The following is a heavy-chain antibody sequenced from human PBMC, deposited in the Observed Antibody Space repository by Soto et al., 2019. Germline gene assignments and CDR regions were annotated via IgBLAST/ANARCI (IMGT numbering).Heavy chain of an antibody. J-gene: IGHJ4*02. CDR2: IYHNGNT. D-gene: IGHD5-12*01. Sequence: QLQLQESGSGLVKPSQTLSLTCAVSGGSISSGDNSWSWIRQPPGKGLEWIGYIYHNGNTYYNPSLNSRATGSVDRSKNQFSLRLTSVTAADTAVYFCARRRIPSGYDDFFDVWGQGILVTVSS. V-gene: IGHV4-30-2*01. CDR3: ARRRIPSGYDDFFDV. CDR1: GGSISSGDNS.